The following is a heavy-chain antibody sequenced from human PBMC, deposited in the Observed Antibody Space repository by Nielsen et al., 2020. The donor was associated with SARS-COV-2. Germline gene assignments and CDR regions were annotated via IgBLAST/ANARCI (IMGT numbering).Heavy chain of an antibody. J-gene: IGHJ6*02. V-gene: IGHV3-11*05. CDR2: ISNSSIYR. CDR3: VKGVHLDLGYYFHGMDV. CDR1: GFTFSDFY. D-gene: IGHD4/OR15-4a*01. Sequence: GESLKTSCAASGFTFSDFYMFRVRQAPGKGLEWVSFISNSSIYRNYADPVRGRFTISRDNAKNSLDLQMSSLRAEDTAVYYCVKGVHLDLGYYFHGMDVWGQGTRVTVSS.